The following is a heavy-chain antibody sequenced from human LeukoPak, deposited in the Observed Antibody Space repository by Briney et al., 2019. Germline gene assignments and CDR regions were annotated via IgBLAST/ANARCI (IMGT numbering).Heavy chain of an antibody. Sequence: PSETLSLTCTVSGGSISSYYWSWIRQPPGKGLEWIGYIYYSGSTNYDPSLKSRVTISVDTSKNQFSLKLSSVTAADTAVYYCARYVWGSYPTFEDYWGQGTLVTVSS. D-gene: IGHD3-16*02. CDR3: ARYVWGSYPTFEDY. CDR1: GGSISSYY. CDR2: IYYSGST. J-gene: IGHJ4*02. V-gene: IGHV4-59*01.